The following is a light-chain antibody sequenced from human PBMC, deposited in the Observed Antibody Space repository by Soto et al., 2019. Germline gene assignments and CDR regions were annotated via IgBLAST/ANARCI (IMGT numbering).Light chain of an antibody. J-gene: IGKJ2*01. V-gene: IGKV3-20*01. CDR2: GAS. CDR3: QQYGNSQYT. Sequence: EIVLTQSPGTLSLSPGERAALSCRASQSVSSIYLAWYQQKPGQAPRLLIYGASNRATGNPDRFSGSGSGTDFTLTISRLEPADFAVYYCQQYGNSQYTFGQGTKLEIK. CDR1: QSVSSIY.